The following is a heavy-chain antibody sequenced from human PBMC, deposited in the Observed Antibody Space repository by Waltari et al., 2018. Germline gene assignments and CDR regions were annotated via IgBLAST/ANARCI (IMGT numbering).Heavy chain of an antibody. CDR2: ISKTGTT. CDR1: GDSLTSGSYY. Sequence: QVRLQESGPGLVKSSQTLSLTCSASGDSLTSGSYYWGWIRQAAGKGLEYMARISKTGTTSSNPSLERRVTILIDTSKNEFSLKIDSVTAADTAVYYCARLEHLSGRVLWGQGTLVTVSS. V-gene: IGHV4-61*02. J-gene: IGHJ4*02. D-gene: IGHD3-16*01. CDR3: ARLEHLSGRVL.